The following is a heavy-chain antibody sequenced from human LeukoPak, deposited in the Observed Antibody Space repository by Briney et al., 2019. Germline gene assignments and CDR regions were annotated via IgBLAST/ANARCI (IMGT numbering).Heavy chain of an antibody. CDR1: GFSFSSYD. D-gene: IGHD3-10*02. Sequence: TGGSLRLSCAASGFSFSSYDMSWVRQAPGKALEWVSTISDSGGSTYYADSVKGRFTISRDNSKNTLYLQMNSLRAEDTAVYYCAELGITMIGGVWGKGTTVTISS. CDR3: AELGITMIGGV. V-gene: IGHV3-23*01. CDR2: ISDSGGST. J-gene: IGHJ6*04.